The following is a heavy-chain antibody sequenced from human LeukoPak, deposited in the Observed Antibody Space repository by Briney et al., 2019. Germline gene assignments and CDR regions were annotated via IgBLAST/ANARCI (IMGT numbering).Heavy chain of an antibody. CDR1: GYSFSSYW. D-gene: IGHD5-24*01. CDR2: VFPGDSDT. Sequence: GESLKISCQASGYSFSSYWIGWVRQMPGKGLEWMGIVFPGDSDTRYSPSFQGQVTISADESINTAYLQWSSLKASDTAMYYCVRRDGYNYPADYWGQGTLVTVSS. CDR3: VRRDGYNYPADY. J-gene: IGHJ4*02. V-gene: IGHV5-51*01.